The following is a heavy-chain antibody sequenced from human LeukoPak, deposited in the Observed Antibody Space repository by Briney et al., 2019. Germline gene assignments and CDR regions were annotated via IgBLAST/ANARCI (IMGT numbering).Heavy chain of an antibody. CDR3: ARVYGQWLARGWYFDL. J-gene: IGHJ2*01. V-gene: IGHV3-11*04. CDR1: GFTFSDYY. CDR2: ISSSGSTI. D-gene: IGHD6-19*01. Sequence: GGSLRLSCAASGFTFSDYYMSWIRQAPGKGLEWVSYISSSGSTIYYADSVKGRFTISRDNAKNSLYLQMNSLRAEDTAVYYCARVYGQWLARGWYFDLWGRGTLVTVSS.